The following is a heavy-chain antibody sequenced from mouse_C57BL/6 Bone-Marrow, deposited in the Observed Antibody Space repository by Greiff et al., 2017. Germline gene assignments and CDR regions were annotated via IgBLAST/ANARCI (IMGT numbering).Heavy chain of an antibody. V-gene: IGHV5-6*02. CDR1: GFTFSSYG. Sequence: EVKLVESGGDLVKPGGSLKLSCAASGFTFSSYGMSWVRQTPDKRLEWVATISSGGSYTYYPDSVEGRFPISRDNAKNTLYLQMSSLKSEDTAMYYCARRGPVYAMDYWGQGTSVTVSA. CDR2: ISSGGSYT. CDR3: ARRGPVYAMDY. J-gene: IGHJ4*01.